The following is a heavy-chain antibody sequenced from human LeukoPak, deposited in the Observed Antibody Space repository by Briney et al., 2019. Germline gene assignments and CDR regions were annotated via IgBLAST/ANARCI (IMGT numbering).Heavy chain of an antibody. V-gene: IGHV1-69*13. J-gene: IGHJ6*02. Sequence: SVNVSCKASGGTFSSYAISWVRQAPGQGLEWMGGIIPIFGTANYAQKFQGRVTITADESTSTAYMELSSLRSEDTAVYYCAREVVVAAPPDYYYYYGMDVWGQGTTVTVSS. D-gene: IGHD2-15*01. CDR1: GGTFSSYA. CDR3: AREVVVAAPPDYYYYYGMDV. CDR2: IIPIFGTA.